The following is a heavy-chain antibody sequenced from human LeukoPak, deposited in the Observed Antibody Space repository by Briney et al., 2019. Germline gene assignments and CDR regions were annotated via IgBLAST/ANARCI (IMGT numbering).Heavy chain of an antibody. CDR3: AKDLRSSSWDRGEYFQH. D-gene: IGHD6-13*01. J-gene: IGHJ1*01. CDR1: GFTFSSYG. CDR2: ISYDGSNK. V-gene: IGHV3-30*18. Sequence: GGSLRLSCAASGFTFSSYGMHWVRQAPGKGLEWVAVISYDGSNKYYADSVKGRFTISRDNSKNTLYLQMNSLRAEDTAVYYCAKDLRSSSWDRGEYFQHWGQGTLVTVSS.